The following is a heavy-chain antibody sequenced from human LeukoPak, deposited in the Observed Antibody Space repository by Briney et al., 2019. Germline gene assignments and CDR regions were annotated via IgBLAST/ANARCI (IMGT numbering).Heavy chain of an antibody. J-gene: IGHJ6*02. CDR1: GFTFSSYS. D-gene: IGHD6-19*01. CDR2: ISSSSSYI. Sequence: GGSLRLSCAASGFTFSSYSMNWVRQAPGKGLEWVSSISSSSSYIYYADSVKGRFTISRDNAKNSLYLQMNSLRAEDTAVYYCARDRSGWYAGPDSYYYGMDVWGQGTTVTVSS. CDR3: ARDRSGWYAGPDSYYYGMDV. V-gene: IGHV3-21*01.